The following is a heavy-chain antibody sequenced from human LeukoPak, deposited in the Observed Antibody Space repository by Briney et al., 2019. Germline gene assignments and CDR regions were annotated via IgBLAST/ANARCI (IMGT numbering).Heavy chain of an antibody. V-gene: IGHV3-23*01. Sequence: GGSLRLSCAASGFTFSSYAMTWVRQAPGKGLEWVSAISGSGSSTYYADSVKGRFTISRDNSKNTLYLQMNSLRAEDMAVYYCAKGGSGTYYGIDYWGRGTLVTVSS. J-gene: IGHJ4*02. CDR3: AKGGSGTYYGIDY. D-gene: IGHD1-26*01. CDR1: GFTFSSYA. CDR2: ISGSGSST.